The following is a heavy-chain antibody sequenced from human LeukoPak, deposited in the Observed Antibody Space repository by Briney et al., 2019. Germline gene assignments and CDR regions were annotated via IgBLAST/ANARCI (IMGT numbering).Heavy chain of an antibody. CDR3: AKVLNYYGSGSPFDY. V-gene: IGHV3-30*02. J-gene: IGHJ4*02. CDR1: GFTFSSYG. Sequence: PGGSLRLSCAASGFTFSSYGMHWVRQAPGKGLEWVAFIRYDGSNKYYADSVKGRFTISRDNSKNTLYLQMNSLRAEGTAVYYCAKVLNYYGSGSPFDYWGQGTLVTVSS. CDR2: IRYDGSNK. D-gene: IGHD3-10*01.